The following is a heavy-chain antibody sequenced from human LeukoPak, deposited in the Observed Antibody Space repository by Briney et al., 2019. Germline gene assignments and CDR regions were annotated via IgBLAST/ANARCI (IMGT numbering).Heavy chain of an antibody. V-gene: IGHV3-21*01. CDR1: GFTFSSYG. CDR3: VRVLTSSRRGDY. D-gene: IGHD6-13*01. CDR2: ISSTSRYI. Sequence: GGSLRLSCAASGFTFSSYGMHWVRQAPGKGLEWVSSISSTSRYIDYADSVKGRFTISRDNAKNSLYLQMNSLRAEDTAVYYCVRVLTSSRRGDYWGQGTLVTVSS. J-gene: IGHJ4*02.